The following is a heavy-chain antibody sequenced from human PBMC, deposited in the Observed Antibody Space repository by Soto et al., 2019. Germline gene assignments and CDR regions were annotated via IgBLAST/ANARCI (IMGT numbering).Heavy chain of an antibody. CDR1: GGSISSYY. V-gene: IGHV4-59*01. D-gene: IGHD6-13*01. CDR2: IYYSGRT. J-gene: IGHJ4*02. CDR3: ARYAGSSWFDY. Sequence: SETLSLTCTVSGGSISSYYWSWIRQPPGKGLEWIGYIYYSGRTNYNPSLKSRVTMSLDTSKNQFSLKLRSVTAADTAVFYCARYAGSSWFDYWGQGTLVTVSS.